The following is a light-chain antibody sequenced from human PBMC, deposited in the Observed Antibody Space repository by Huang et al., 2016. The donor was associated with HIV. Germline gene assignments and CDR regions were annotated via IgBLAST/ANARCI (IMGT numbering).Light chain of an antibody. V-gene: IGKV3-11*01. CDR2: EAS. Sequence: EIVLTQSPATLSLSPGERATLSCRASQSLSSDLAWYQHKPGQSPWLLIYEASKRAVCIPARFRGSGSGTDFTLTISSLEPDDFAVYFCQQRSRGISFGGGTKVDFK. CDR3: QQRSRGIS. CDR1: QSLSSD. J-gene: IGKJ4*01.